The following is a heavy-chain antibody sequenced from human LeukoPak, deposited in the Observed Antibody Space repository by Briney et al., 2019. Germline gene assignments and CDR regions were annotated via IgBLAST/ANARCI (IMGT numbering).Heavy chain of an antibody. CDR1: GYTFTNYN. D-gene: IGHD3-22*01. Sequence: ASVKVSCKASGYTFTNYNMYWVRQAPGQGLEWMGIINTSGGGTNYAQKFRGRVTMTRDTSTSTVYMELSSLRSEDTAVYYCATGFYFDSSGLLMNWGQGTLVTVSS. V-gene: IGHV1-46*01. CDR3: ATGFYFDSSGLLMN. CDR2: INTSGGGT. J-gene: IGHJ4*02.